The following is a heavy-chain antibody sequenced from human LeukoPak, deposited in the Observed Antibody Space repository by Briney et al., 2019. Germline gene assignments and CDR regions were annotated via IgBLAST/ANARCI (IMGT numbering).Heavy chain of an antibody. CDR2: ISGSGGST. J-gene: IGHJ4*02. CDR3: AKGGDRGNYYFDS. D-gene: IGHD3-10*01. V-gene: IGHV3-23*01. CDR1: GFTFSNYA. Sequence: PGGSLRLSCVASGFTFSNYAMNWVRQAPGKGLEWVSTISGSGGSTYYVDSVKGRFTISRDNSKNTLYLQMNSLRAEDTAVYFCAKGGDRGNYYFDSWGQGTLVSVSS.